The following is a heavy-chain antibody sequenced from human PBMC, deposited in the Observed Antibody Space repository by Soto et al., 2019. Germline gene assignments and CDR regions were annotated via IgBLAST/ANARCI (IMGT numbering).Heavy chain of an antibody. CDR3: ARDSGYCSSPSCPKGPYYYYGMDV. V-gene: IGHV1-69*06. D-gene: IGHD2-2*03. CDR2: IIPIFGTA. CDR1: GGTFSSYA. J-gene: IGHJ6*02. Sequence: GASVKVSCKASGGTFSSYAISWVRQAPGQGLEWMGGIIPIFGTANYAQKFQCRVTITADKSTCTAYMELSSLRSEDTAVYYCARDSGYCSSPSCPKGPYYYYGMDVWGQGTTVTVSS.